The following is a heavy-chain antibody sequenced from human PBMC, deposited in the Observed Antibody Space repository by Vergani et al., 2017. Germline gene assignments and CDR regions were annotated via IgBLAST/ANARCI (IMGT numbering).Heavy chain of an antibody. CDR1: GFTFSSYE. V-gene: IGHV3-15*01. CDR2: IKSKTDGGTT. J-gene: IGHJ6*03. D-gene: IGHD3-10*01. CDR3: TTLYYYGSGSYYYYMDV. Sequence: EVQLVESGGGLVQPGGSLRLSCAASGFTFSSYEMNWVRQAPGKGLEWVGRIKSKTDGGTTDYAAPVKGRFTISRDDSKNTLYLQMNSLKTEDTAVYYCTTLYYYGSGSYYYYMDVWGKGTTVTVSS.